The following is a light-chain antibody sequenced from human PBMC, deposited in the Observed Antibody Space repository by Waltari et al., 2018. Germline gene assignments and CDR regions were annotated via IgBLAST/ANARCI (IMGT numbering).Light chain of an antibody. Sequence: LLTQSPVSLSASVGDTVTLTCRASEDVRSYLAWVQQKPGRAPNLLIFGVSTLQSGVPSRCSGAGYGTDFTLTISGLQPEDSATYYCQHLVRYPRSFGGGTKVEIQ. V-gene: IGKV1-9*01. CDR2: GVS. J-gene: IGKJ4*01. CDR3: QHLVRYPRS. CDR1: EDVRSY.